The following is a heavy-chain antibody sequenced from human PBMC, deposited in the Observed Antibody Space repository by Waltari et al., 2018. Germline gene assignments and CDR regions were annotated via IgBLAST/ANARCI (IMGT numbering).Heavy chain of an antibody. CDR3: AREPSPDSSGYFYYYMDV. V-gene: IGHV3-74*01. Sequence: EVQLVESGGGLVKPGGSLRLSCAASGFTFSRYWMHWVRQAPGKGLVWVSRINSDGSGTIYADSVKGRFTISRDNAKNTLYLQLNSLRVEDTAVYYCAREPSPDSSGYFYYYMDVWGKGTTVTVSS. CDR1: GFTFSRYW. CDR2: INSDGSGT. J-gene: IGHJ6*03. D-gene: IGHD3-22*01.